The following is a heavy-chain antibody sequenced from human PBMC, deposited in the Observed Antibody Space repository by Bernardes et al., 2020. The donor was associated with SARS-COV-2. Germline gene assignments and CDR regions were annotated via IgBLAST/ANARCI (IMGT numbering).Heavy chain of an antibody. CDR2: IKGDGSHR. CDR3: ARIEEVTGRDY. CDR1: GFIFSSYW. V-gene: IGHV3-7*01. Sequence: GGSLFRSCAASGFIFSSYWMSWVRQAPGKGLEWVTNIKGDGSHRSSVDFVRGRFTISRDNAKNLLYLQMNSLRAEDTAVYYCARIEEVTGRDYWGKGTLVT. D-gene: IGHD6-19*01. J-gene: IGHJ4*02.